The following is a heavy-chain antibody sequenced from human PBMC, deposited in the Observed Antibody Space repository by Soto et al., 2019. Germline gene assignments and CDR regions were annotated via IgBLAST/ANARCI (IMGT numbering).Heavy chain of an antibody. V-gene: IGHV3-9*01. CDR3: AREGYGSGGGPSAFDI. D-gene: IGHD6-19*01. CDR1: GFFFDDYV. CDR2: ISWNSANT. J-gene: IGHJ3*02. Sequence: EAQLVESGGDLVQPGRSLRLSCAASGFFFDDYVMHWVRQAPGKGLEWVSGISWNSANTAHADSVRGRFTISRDNAKNSLFLQMICLRAEDTALYYCAREGYGSGGGPSAFDIWGQGTAVTVSS.